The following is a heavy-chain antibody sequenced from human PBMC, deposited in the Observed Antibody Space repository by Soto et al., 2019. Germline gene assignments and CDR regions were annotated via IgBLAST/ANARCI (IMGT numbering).Heavy chain of an antibody. CDR2: ISGSGGST. D-gene: IGHD1-1*01. V-gene: IGHV3-23*01. J-gene: IGHJ4*02. CDR1: GFTFSSYA. CDR3: ARDHINGWKFDY. Sequence: FPRRYCAASGFTFSSYAISWVRQAPGKGLEWVSAISGSGGSTYYVDCGKGRFTTSRDNTENSFYLQMNSLRAEGTAVYYCARDHINGWKFDYWGRGTLVTVSS.